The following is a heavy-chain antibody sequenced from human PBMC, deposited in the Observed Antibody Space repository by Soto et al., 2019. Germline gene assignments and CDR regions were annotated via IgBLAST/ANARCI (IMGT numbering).Heavy chain of an antibody. Sequence: WGSLRLSCAASGCTFISYAISCFRHAPLKWLEWVSAISGSGGSTYYADSVKGRFTISRDNSKNTLYLQMNSLRAEDTAVYSCAKGRNYGGNPGPDYWGQGSLVIVSS. D-gene: IGHD4-17*01. CDR1: GCTFISYA. CDR3: AKGRNYGGNPGPDY. J-gene: IGHJ4*02. CDR2: ISGSGGST. V-gene: IGHV3-23*01.